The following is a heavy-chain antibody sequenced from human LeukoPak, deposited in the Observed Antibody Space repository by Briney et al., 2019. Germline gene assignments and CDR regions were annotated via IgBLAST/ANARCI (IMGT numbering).Heavy chain of an antibody. CDR1: GFTFDDYG. CDR3: ARVPTMVRGVIGYGMDV. Sequence: GGSLRLSCAASGFTFDDYGMSWVRHAPGKGLEWVSGINWNGGSTGYADSVKGRFTISRDNAKNSLCLQMNSLRAEDTALYHCARVPTMVRGVIGYGMDVWGQGTTVTVSS. V-gene: IGHV3-20*01. CDR2: INWNGGST. D-gene: IGHD3-10*01. J-gene: IGHJ6*02.